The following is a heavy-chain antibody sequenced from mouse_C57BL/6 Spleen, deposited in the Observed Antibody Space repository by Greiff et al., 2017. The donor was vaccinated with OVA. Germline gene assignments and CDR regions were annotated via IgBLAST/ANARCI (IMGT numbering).Heavy chain of an antibody. CDR1: GYTFTDYN. CDR2: INPNNGGT. J-gene: IGHJ1*03. CDR3: ARGDYDGTADVLWYCDV. V-gene: IGHV1-18*01. D-gene: IGHD2-4*01. Sequence: VQLQQSGPELVKPGASVKIPCKASGYTFTDYNMDWVKQSHGKSLEWIGDINPNNGGTIYNQKFKGKATLTVDKSSSTAYMELRSLTSEDTAVYYCARGDYDGTADVLWYCDVWGTGTTVTVSS.